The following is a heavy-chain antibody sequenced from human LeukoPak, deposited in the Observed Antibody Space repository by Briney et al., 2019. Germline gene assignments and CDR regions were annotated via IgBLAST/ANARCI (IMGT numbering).Heavy chain of an antibody. D-gene: IGHD5-18*01. J-gene: IGHJ6*02. CDR2: INHSGST. CDR1: GGSFSGYY. V-gene: IGHV4-34*01. Sequence: SETLSLTCAVYGGSFSGYYWSWIRQPPGKGLEWIGEINHSGSTNYNPSLKSRVTISVDTSKNQFSLKLSSVTAADTAVYYCARGRRAAMATNYYYYGMDVWGQGTTVTVSS. CDR3: ARGRRAAMATNYYYYGMDV.